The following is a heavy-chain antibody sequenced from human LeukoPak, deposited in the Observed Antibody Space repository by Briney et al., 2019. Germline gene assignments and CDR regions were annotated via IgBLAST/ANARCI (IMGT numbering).Heavy chain of an antibody. CDR3: ARHKRTDSFDY. D-gene: IGHD3/OR15-3a*01. Sequence: SETLSFTCTVSGGSISSYYWSWIRQPPGKGLEWIGYIHYSGSSYYNPSLQSRVTISLDTSKNQFSLNMSSVTAADTAVYYCARHKRTDSFDYWGQGTLVTVSS. V-gene: IGHV4-59*01. CDR1: GGSISSYY. CDR2: IHYSGSS. J-gene: IGHJ4*02.